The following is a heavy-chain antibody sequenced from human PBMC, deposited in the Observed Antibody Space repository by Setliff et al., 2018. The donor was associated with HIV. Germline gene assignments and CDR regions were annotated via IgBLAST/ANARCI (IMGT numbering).Heavy chain of an antibody. D-gene: IGHD5-18*01. CDR1: GFTFSSYW. J-gene: IGHJ4*02. CDR2: IKEDGSDK. V-gene: IGHV3-7*01. CDR3: ARDFSPDTGYYFDY. Sequence: GGSLRLSCAASGFTFSSYWMSWVRQAPGKGLEWVANIKEDGSDKAYVDSVKGRFTISRDNAKNSLYLQMNSLRVDDTAVYYCARDFSPDTGYYFDYWGQGTLVTVSS.